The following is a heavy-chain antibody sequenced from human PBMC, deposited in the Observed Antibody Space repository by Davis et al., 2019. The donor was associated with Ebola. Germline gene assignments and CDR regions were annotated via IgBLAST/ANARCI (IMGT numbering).Heavy chain of an antibody. V-gene: IGHV1-46*01. D-gene: IGHD4-11*01. CDR1: GYTFTSYY. Sequence: AASVKVSCKASGYTFTSYYMHWVRQAPGQGLEWMGIINPSGGSTSYAQKFQGRVTMTRDTSTSTVYMELSSLRSEDTAVYYCARDHYSNDYYYYGMDVWGQGTTVTVSS. CDR2: INPSGGST. J-gene: IGHJ6*02. CDR3: ARDHYSNDYYYYGMDV.